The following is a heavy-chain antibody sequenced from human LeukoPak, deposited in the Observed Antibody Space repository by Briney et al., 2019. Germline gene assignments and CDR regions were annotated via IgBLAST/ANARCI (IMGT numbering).Heavy chain of an antibody. Sequence: SETLSLTCTVSGGSIRSYFWSWIRQPPGKGLEWIGYIYDSGRANYNPSLKSRVTLSVDTSKNQFSLKLSSVTATDTAVYYCARDSGTTGEVKFDPWGQGTLVIVSS. CDR3: ARDSGTTGEVKFDP. D-gene: IGHD3-10*01. V-gene: IGHV4-59*01. J-gene: IGHJ5*02. CDR1: GGSIRSYF. CDR2: IYDSGRA.